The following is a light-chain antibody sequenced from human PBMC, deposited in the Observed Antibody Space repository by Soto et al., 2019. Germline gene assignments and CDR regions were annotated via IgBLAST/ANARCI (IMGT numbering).Light chain of an antibody. CDR3: QHCDSYWT. J-gene: IGKJ1*01. CDR1: QSISTS. V-gene: IGKV1-5*03. CDR2: KAS. Sequence: DIQMTQSPSTLCASVGDRVTITCRASQSISTSLAWYQQKPGKAPKVLIYKASSLESGVPSRFSGSGSGTEFTLTISSLQPDDFATYYCQHCDSYWTFGQGTKVEIK.